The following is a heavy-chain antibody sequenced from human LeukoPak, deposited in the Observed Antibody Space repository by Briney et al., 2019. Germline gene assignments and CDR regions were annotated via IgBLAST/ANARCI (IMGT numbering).Heavy chain of an antibody. J-gene: IGHJ4*02. Sequence: GGSLRLSCAASGFTYSHYGMHWVRQAPGKGLEWVAVIWSDGTGKYYPDAVKGRFTISRDNSRNTLDLQMDSLRGDDTAVYYCARDAERGFDYSNSLKYWGQGTLVTVSS. CDR1: GFTYSHYG. V-gene: IGHV3-33*08. D-gene: IGHD4-11*01. CDR3: ARDAERGFDYSNSLKY. CDR2: IWSDGTGK.